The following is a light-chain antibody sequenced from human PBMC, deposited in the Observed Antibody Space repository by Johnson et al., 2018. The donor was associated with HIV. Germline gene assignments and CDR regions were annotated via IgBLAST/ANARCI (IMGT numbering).Light chain of an antibody. CDR1: SSNIGNNY. Sequence: QSVLTQPPSVSAAPGQKVTISCSGSSSNIGNNYVSWYQQLPGTAPKLLIYDNNKRPSGIPDRFSGSKSGTSATLAITGLQTGAEADYYCGTWDSSLSAHYVSGTGTKVTVL. V-gene: IGLV1-51*01. CDR2: DNN. J-gene: IGLJ1*01. CDR3: GTWDSSLSAHYV.